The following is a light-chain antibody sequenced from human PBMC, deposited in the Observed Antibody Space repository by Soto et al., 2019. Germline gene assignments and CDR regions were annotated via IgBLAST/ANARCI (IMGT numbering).Light chain of an antibody. V-gene: IGKV3-20*01. CDR3: QRYGG. CDR1: QSVSSNF. CDR2: SAS. Sequence: EIVLTQSPGTLSLSPGERATLSCRASQSVSSNFLAWYQQKPGQAPRLLIYSASSRATGIPDRFSGSGSGTDFTLTISRLEPEDFAVYYCQRYGGFGQGTKVDI. J-gene: IGKJ1*01.